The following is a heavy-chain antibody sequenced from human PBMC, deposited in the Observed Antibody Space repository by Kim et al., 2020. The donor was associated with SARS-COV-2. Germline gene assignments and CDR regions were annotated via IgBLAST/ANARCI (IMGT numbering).Heavy chain of an antibody. J-gene: IGHJ6*02. Sequence: SVKVSCKASGGTFSSYAISWVRQAPGQGLEWMGGIIPIFGTANYAQKFQGRVTITADESTSTAYMELSSLRSEDTAVYYCAGDSSGWHPTEYGMDVWGQGTTVTVSS. CDR3: AGDSSGWHPTEYGMDV. D-gene: IGHD6-19*01. CDR2: IIPIFGTA. V-gene: IGHV1-69*13. CDR1: GGTFSSYA.